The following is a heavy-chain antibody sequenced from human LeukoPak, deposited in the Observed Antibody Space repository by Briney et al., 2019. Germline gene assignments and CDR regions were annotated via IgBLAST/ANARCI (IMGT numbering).Heavy chain of an antibody. CDR3: TREAVTANGYFGY. V-gene: IGHV3-15*01. Sequence: GGSLRLSCAASGFTFSNAWMTWVRQAPGKGLEWVGRIKSKTDGGTTDYAAPVKGRFTISRDDSTNTLYLQMNSLKTEDTAVYYCTREAVTANGYFGYWGQGTLVTVSS. CDR2: IKSKTDGGTT. J-gene: IGHJ4*02. CDR1: GFTFSNAW. D-gene: IGHD2-21*02.